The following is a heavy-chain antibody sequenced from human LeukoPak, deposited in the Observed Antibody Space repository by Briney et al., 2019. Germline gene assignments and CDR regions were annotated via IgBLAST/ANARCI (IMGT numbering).Heavy chain of an antibody. J-gene: IGHJ4*02. CDR1: GFTFSDSA. D-gene: IGHD6-13*01. Sequence: GGSLRLSCAASGFTFSDSAIHWVRQASGKGLEWVGRIRSRVNSYATTYAASVKGRFTISRDDSKNTAYLEMNSLKTGDTAVYYCTRRGTAAAPDDYWGQGALVTVSS. V-gene: IGHV3-73*01. CDR2: IRSRVNSYAT. CDR3: TRRGTAAAPDDY.